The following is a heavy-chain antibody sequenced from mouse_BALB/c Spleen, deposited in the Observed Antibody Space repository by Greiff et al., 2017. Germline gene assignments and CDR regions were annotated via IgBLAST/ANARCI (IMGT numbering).Heavy chain of an antibody. CDR3: ARKGDYDGYAMDY. V-gene: IGHV1-80*01. D-gene: IGHD2-4*01. Sequence: VKLMESGAELVRPGSSVKISCKASGYAFSSYWMNWVKQRPGQGLEWIGQIYPGDGDTNYNGKFKGKATLTADKSSSTAYMQLSSLTSEDSAVYFCARKGDYDGYAMDYWGQGTSVTVSS. CDR2: IYPGDGDT. J-gene: IGHJ4*01. CDR1: GYAFSSYW.